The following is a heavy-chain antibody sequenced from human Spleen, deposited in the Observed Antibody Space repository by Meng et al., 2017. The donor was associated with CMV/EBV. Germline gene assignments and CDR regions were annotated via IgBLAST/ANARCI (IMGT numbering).Heavy chain of an antibody. D-gene: IGHD3-22*01. Sequence: SVKVSCKTSGSTFSSDAISWVRQAPGQGLEWMGGIMPIFGTANYAQKLQGRVTITPDESTSTAYMELSSLRSEDTAVYYCARAYYYDSSGYSHAFDIWGQGTMVTVSS. CDR2: IMPIFGTA. CDR1: GSTFSSDA. V-gene: IGHV1-69*13. CDR3: ARAYYYDSSGYSHAFDI. J-gene: IGHJ3*02.